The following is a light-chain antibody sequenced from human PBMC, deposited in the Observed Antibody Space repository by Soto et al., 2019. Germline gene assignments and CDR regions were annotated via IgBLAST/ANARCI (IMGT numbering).Light chain of an antibody. V-gene: IGKV3-20*01. Sequence: EIVLTQSPGTLALSPGERATLSCRASQSVSNNYLAWYQQKPGQAPRRLIYAASRRATGIPDRFSGSGSGTDFTLTISRLEPEDFAVYSCQQYAGSPTFGEGTRLEIK. J-gene: IGKJ5*01. CDR3: QQYAGSPT. CDR1: QSVSNNY. CDR2: AAS.